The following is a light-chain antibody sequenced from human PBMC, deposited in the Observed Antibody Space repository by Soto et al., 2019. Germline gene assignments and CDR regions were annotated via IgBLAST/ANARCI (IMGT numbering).Light chain of an antibody. Sequence: DIQMTQSPYTLSASVGDRVTITCRSSESTTRRLAWYQQKPGEAPKVLIWDASTLHRGVPSRFSGSGSGTEFTLTIKSLQPDDFGTYYCQQYKGYSSWTFGQGTTVDIK. J-gene: IGKJ1*01. CDR1: ESTTRR. CDR2: DAS. V-gene: IGKV1-5*01. CDR3: QQYKGYSSWT.